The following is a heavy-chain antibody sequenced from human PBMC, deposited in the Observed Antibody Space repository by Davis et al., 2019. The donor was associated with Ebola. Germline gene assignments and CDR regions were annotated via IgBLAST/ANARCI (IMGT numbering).Heavy chain of an antibody. Sequence: GSLRLSCAGSGFTFSDHYMSWIRQPPGKGLEWIGSIYYSGSTYYNPSLKSRVTISVDTSKNQFSLKLSSVTAADTAVYYCARRFDYWGQGTLVTVSS. CDR2: IYYSGST. V-gene: IGHV4-38-2*01. CDR1: GFTFSDHY. J-gene: IGHJ4*02. CDR3: ARRFDY.